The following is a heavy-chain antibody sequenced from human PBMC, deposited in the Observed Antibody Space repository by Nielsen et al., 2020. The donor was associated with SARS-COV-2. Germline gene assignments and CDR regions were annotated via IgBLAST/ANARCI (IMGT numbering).Heavy chain of an antibody. CDR3: ARVRITMIVVVDAFDI. CDR1: GGSIINSNSY. V-gene: IGHV4-39*02. CDR2: IYYSGET. J-gene: IGHJ3*02. Sequence: SETLSLTCTVSGGSIINSNSYWGWIRQPPGKGLEWVGSIYYSGETYYNPSLQSRVTISVDTSKNHFSLELSSVTAADTAVYYCARVRITMIVVVDAFDIWGQGTMVTVSS. D-gene: IGHD3-22*01.